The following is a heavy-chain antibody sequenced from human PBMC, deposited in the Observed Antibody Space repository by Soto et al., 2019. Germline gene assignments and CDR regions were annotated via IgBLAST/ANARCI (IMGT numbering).Heavy chain of an antibody. V-gene: IGHV3-30-3*01. J-gene: IGHJ6*02. D-gene: IGHD6-13*01. CDR2: ISYDGSNK. CDR3: ARDRPISGYSSSRLYYYYYYGMDV. Sequence: VQLVESGGGVVQPGRSLRLSCAASGFTFSSYAMHWVRQAPGKGLEWVAVISYDGSNKYYADSVKGRFTISRDNSKNTLYLQMNSLRAEDTAVYYCARDRPISGYSSSRLYYYYYYGMDVWGQGTTVTVSS. CDR1: GFTFSSYA.